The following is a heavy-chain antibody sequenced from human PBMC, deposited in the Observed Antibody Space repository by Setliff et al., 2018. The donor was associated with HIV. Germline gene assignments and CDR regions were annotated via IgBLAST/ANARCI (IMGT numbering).Heavy chain of an antibody. V-gene: IGHV1-69*05. CDR2: IIPISGAA. Sequence: SVKVSCKASGGTFSNYGMSWVRQAPGQGLEWMGGIIPISGAANYAQKFQGRVTITTDESTSTAYMELSSLRSEDTAVYYCATGSFGRDSSGYDAFDIWGQGTMVTVSS. CDR1: GGTFSNYG. CDR3: ATGSFGRDSSGYDAFDI. J-gene: IGHJ3*02. D-gene: IGHD3-22*01.